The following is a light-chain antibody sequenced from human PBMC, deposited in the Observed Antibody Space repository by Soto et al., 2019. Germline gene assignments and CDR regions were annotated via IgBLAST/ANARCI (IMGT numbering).Light chain of an antibody. Sequence: EIVMTQSPATLSVSPGERATLSCRASQSVSSNLAWYQQKPGQAPSLLIYGASTRATGIPGRFSGSGSGTEFTLTISSLQSEDFAVYYCQDYNNWPPITVGQGTRLEIK. CDR2: GAS. CDR1: QSVSSN. CDR3: QDYNNWPPIT. J-gene: IGKJ5*01. V-gene: IGKV3-15*01.